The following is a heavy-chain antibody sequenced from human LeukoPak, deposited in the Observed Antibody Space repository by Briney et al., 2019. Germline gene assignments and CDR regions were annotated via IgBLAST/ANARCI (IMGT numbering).Heavy chain of an antibody. V-gene: IGHV5-51*01. CDR1: GDTFTTSW. D-gene: IGHD2-15*01. CDR3: ARLGYCSSGGCFSRGYFQD. J-gene: IGHJ1*01. CDR2: IYPGDSDT. Sequence: GESLRISCKASGDTFTTSWIGWVRQVPGKGLEYMGIIYPGDSDTRYSPSFQGQVTISADKSISTAYMQWNSLKASDTAMYYCARLGYCSSGGCFSRGYFQDWGQGTLVTVSS.